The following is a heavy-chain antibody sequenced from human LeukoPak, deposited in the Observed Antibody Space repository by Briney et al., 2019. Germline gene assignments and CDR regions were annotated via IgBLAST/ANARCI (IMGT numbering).Heavy chain of an antibody. J-gene: IGHJ4*02. CDR2: ISGSGGST. CDR3: AKDAYPSHDVDGDFDY. CDR1: GFTFSSYA. D-gene: IGHD1-1*01. V-gene: IGHV3-23*01. Sequence: PGGSLRLSCAASGFTFSSYAMTWARQAPGKGLEWVSIISGSGGSTYYADSVKGRFTISRDNSKNTLYLQMNSLRAEDTAVYYCAKDAYPSHDVDGDFDYWGQGTLVTVSS.